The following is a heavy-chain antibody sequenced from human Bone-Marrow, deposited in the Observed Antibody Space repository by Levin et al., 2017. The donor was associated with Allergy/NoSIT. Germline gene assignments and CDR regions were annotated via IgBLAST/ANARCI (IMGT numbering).Heavy chain of an antibody. D-gene: IGHD3-3*01. J-gene: IGHJ4*02. Sequence: GESLKISCAASGFTFGSYVMTWVRQAPGKGLEWVSSASGSGDSTHYADSVKGRFTISRDNSKNTLYLQMNSLRAEDTAVYSCAKNYYDFWSGYHDYWGQGTLVTVSS. CDR1: GFTFGSYV. CDR3: AKNYYDFWSGYHDY. CDR2: ASGSGDST. V-gene: IGHV3-23*01.